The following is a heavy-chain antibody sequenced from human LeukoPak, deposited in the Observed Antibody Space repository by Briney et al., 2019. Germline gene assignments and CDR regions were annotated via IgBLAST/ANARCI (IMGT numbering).Heavy chain of an antibody. Sequence: SETLSLTCTVSGGSISSGDYYWSWIRQPPGKGLEWIGYIYYSGSTYYNPSLKSRVTMSVDTSKNQFSLKLSSVTAADTAVYYCARDIRLGGYYTPNWFDPWGQGTLVTVSS. CDR2: IYYSGST. CDR1: GGSISSGDYY. CDR3: ARDIRLGGYYTPNWFDP. V-gene: IGHV4-30-4*01. J-gene: IGHJ5*02. D-gene: IGHD3-3*01.